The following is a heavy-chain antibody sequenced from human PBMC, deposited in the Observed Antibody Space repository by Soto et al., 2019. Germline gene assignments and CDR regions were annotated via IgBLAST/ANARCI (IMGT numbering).Heavy chain of an antibody. V-gene: IGHV3-23*01. Sequence: EVQLLESGGGLVQPGGSLRLSCAASGFTFSGFGMFWVRQAPGKGLEWVSLISSSGGSASYADSVKGRFTISRDNSKNTLYLQMNSLRAEDAAFYYCAKRGVVSPAYYFDSWGQGTLVTVSS. CDR2: ISSSGGSA. CDR1: GFTFSGFG. J-gene: IGHJ4*02. D-gene: IGHD2-2*01. CDR3: AKRGVVSPAYYFDS.